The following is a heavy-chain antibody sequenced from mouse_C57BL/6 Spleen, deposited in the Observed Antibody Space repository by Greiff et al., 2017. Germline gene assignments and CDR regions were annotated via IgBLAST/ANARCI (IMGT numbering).Heavy chain of an antibody. J-gene: IGHJ2*01. D-gene: IGHD1-1*01. V-gene: IGHV1-42*01. CDR1: GYSFTGYY. CDR2: INPSTGGT. Sequence: EVQLQQSGPELVKPGASVKISCKASGYSFTGYYMNWVKQSPEKSLEWIGEINPSTGGTTYNQKFKAKATLTVDKSSSTAYMQLKSLTSEDSAVYYCARSYGSSSDFDYWGQGTTLTVSS. CDR3: ARSYGSSSDFDY.